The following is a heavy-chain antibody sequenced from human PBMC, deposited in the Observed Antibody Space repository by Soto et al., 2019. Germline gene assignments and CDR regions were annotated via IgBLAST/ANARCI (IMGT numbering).Heavy chain of an antibody. V-gene: IGHV5-51*01. CDR1: GYSFTSYW. CDR3: ARHFKPRDTMIVIDV. CDR2: IYPGDSDT. J-gene: IGHJ6*02. D-gene: IGHD3-22*01. Sequence: GESLKISCKGSGYSFTSYWIGWVRQMPGKGLEWMGIIYPGDSDTRYSPSFQGQVTISADKSISTAYLQWSSLKASDTAMYYCARHFKPRDTMIVIDVWGQGTTVTVSS.